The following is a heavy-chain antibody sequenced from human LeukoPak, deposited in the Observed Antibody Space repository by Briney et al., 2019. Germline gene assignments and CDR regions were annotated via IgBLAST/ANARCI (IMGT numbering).Heavy chain of an antibody. D-gene: IGHD3-22*01. CDR1: GFTLSTYA. V-gene: IGHV3-23*01. CDR3: AKDLNYDSSGYYYDY. CDR2: ISGSGGST. Sequence: GGSLRLSCAASGFTLSTYAMSWVRQAPGKGLEWVSTISGSGGSTYYADSVKGRFTISRDNSKNTLYLQMNSLRAEDTAVYYCAKDLNYDSSGYYYDYWGQGTLVTVSS. J-gene: IGHJ4*02.